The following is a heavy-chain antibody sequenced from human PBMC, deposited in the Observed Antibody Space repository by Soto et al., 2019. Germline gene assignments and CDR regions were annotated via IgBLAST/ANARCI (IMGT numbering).Heavy chain of an antibody. CDR1: GGSISSGGYY. CDR3: ARGVLH. V-gene: IGHV4-31*01. CDR2: ISYSGST. Sequence: QVQLQESGPGLVQPSQTLSLTCTVSGGSISSGGYYWSWIRQHPGTGLEGIGHISYSGSTYYNTXLXSXXTISVDTSRNQFSLIVTSVTAADTAVYYCARGVLHWGQGTLVTVSS. J-gene: IGHJ4*01.